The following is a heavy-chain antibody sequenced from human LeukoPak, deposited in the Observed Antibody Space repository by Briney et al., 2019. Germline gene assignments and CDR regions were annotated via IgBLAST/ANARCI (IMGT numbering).Heavy chain of an antibody. Sequence: PGGSLRLSCAASGFTVSSNYMSWVRQAPGKGLEWVSVIYSGGSTYYADSVKGRFTISRDNSKNTLYLQMNSLRAEDTAVYYCARSTLLLWFGELDYWGQGTLVTVSS. J-gene: IGHJ4*02. V-gene: IGHV3-53*01. D-gene: IGHD3-10*01. CDR3: ARSTLLLWFGELDY. CDR1: GFTVSSNY. CDR2: IYSGGST.